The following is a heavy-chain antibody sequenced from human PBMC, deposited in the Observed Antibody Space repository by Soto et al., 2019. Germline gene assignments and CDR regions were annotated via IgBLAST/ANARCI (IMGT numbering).Heavy chain of an antibody. J-gene: IGHJ3*02. CDR2: IYPADSDT. Sequence: GESLKISCKGSGDTFTSHWIAWVRQMPGQGLELMGLIYPADSDTRYSPSFEGQVTISVDKSISTAYLQWSSLKASDTAMYYCVRPQAKELGTIRGAFDIWGQGTMVTVS. CDR1: GDTFTSHW. CDR3: VRPQAKELGTIRGAFDI. D-gene: IGHD3-10*01. V-gene: IGHV5-51*01.